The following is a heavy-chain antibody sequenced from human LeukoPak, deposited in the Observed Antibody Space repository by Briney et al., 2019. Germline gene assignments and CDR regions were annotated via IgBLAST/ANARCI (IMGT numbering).Heavy chain of an antibody. J-gene: IGHJ4*02. CDR1: GFTFSSYG. D-gene: IGHD1-26*01. V-gene: IGHV3-30*19. CDR2: ISYDGSNK. CDR3: ARDRGSYYFDY. Sequence: GGSLRLSCAASGFTFSSYGMHWVRQAPGKGLEWVAVISYDGSNKYYADSVKGRFTISRDNSKNTLYLQMNSLRAEDTAVYYCARDRGSYYFDYWGQGTLVTVSS.